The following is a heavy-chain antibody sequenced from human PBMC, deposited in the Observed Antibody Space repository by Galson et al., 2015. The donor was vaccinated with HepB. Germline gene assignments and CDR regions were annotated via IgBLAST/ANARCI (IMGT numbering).Heavy chain of an antibody. J-gene: IGHJ4*02. D-gene: IGHD4-23*01. Sequence: SETLSLTCTVSGGSISSYYWSWIRRPPGKGLEWIGYIYYSGSTNYNPSLKSRVTISVDTSKNQFSLKLSSVTAADTAVYYCASFGGNRDYFDYWGQGTLVTVSS. CDR2: IYYSGST. CDR1: GGSISSYY. V-gene: IGHV4-59*08. CDR3: ASFGGNRDYFDY.